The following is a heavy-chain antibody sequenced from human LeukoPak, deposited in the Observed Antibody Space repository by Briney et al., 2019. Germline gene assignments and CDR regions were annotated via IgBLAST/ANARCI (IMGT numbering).Heavy chain of an antibody. CDR1: GDSVSRSDSY. V-gene: IGHV4-39*01. CDR3: ARRCYYDGSGYLE. D-gene: IGHD3-22*01. CDR2: IYYSGRT. Sequence: SETLSLTCSVSGDSVSRSDSYWDWIRRPPGKGLEWIGTIYYSGRTYYSPSLKSRVTMSVDPSNNQFSLNLRSVTAADTALYYCARRCYYDGSGYLEWGQGTLLSVSS. J-gene: IGHJ1*01.